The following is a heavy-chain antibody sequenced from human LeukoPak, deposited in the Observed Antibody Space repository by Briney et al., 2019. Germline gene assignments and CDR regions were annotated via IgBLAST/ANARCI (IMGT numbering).Heavy chain of an antibody. D-gene: IGHD2-15*01. CDR3: VRERLLPVPYFDY. Sequence: SQTLSLTCAISGDSVSSNSAAWNWIRQSPWRGLEWLGRTYYRSKWYNDYAVSVKSRITINPDTSKNQFSLQLNSVTPEDTAVYYCVRERLLPVPYFDYWGQGTLVTVSS. CDR1: GDSVSSNSAA. J-gene: IGHJ4*02. V-gene: IGHV6-1*01. CDR2: TYYRSKWYN.